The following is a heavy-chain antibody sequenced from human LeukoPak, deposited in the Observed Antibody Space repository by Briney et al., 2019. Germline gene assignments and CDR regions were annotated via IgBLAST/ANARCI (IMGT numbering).Heavy chain of an antibody. J-gene: IGHJ4*02. D-gene: IGHD6-13*01. V-gene: IGHV1-2*02. CDR3: ARGRDSSSWFDY. CDR2: INPNSGGT. CDR1: GYTFTGYY. Sequence: ASVKVSCKASGYTFTGYYMHWVRQAPGQGLEWMGWINPNSGGTNYAQKFRGRVTMTRDTSISTAYMELSRLRSDDTAVYYCARGRDSSSWFDYWGQGTLVTVSS.